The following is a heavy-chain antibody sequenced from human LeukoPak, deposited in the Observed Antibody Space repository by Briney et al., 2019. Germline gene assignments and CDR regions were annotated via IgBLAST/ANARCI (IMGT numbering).Heavy chain of an antibody. Sequence: GGSLRLSCAASGFTFSMYSMSWVRQAPGRGLEWVAFIMQDASAKDYGDSLKGRVTISRDNAKNSLYLQMNSLRVDDTAVYYCARWRGGQSEFDSWGQGTLVTVSS. J-gene: IGHJ4*02. CDR3: ARWRGGQSEFDS. CDR1: GFTFSMYS. CDR2: IMQDASAK. D-gene: IGHD3-16*01. V-gene: IGHV3-7*01.